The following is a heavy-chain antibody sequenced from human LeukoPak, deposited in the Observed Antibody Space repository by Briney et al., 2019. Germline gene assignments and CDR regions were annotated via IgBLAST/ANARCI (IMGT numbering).Heavy chain of an antibody. D-gene: IGHD3-16*01. CDR1: GYTFTGYY. Sequence: ASVKVSCKASGYTFTGYYMHWVRQAPGQGLEWMGWINSNSGGTNYAQKLQGRVTMTTDTSTSTAYMELRSLRSDDTAVYYCARGLWDDRPKYNWFDPWGQGTLVTVSS. CDR2: INSNSGGT. V-gene: IGHV1-2*02. J-gene: IGHJ5*02. CDR3: ARGLWDDRPKYNWFDP.